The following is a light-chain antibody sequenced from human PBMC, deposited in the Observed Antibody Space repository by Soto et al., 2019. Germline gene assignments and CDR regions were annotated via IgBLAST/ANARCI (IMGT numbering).Light chain of an antibody. J-gene: IGKJ5*01. V-gene: IGKV3-11*01. CDR3: QQRSNWPPIT. Sequence: MGVAQCGGPLFLYKGERVSLSCRASRRVGRQYIAWYHQKPGQAPRLLIYDASNRATGIPARFSGSGSGTDFTLTISSLQPEDFAVYYCQQRSNWPPITFGQGTRLEIK. CDR1: RRVGRQ. CDR2: DAS.